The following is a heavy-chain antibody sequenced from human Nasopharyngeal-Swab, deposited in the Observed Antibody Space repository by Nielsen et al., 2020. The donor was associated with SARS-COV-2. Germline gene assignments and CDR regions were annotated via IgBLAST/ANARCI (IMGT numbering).Heavy chain of an antibody. CDR3: ARGGAARPGFDY. CDR2: IYYSGST. D-gene: IGHD6-6*01. V-gene: IGHV4-31*02. J-gene: IGHJ4*02. Sequence: WIRQPPGKGLEWIGYIYYSGSTYYNPSLKSRVTISVDTSKNRFSLKLSSVTAADTAVYYCARGGAARPGFDYWGQGILVTVSS.